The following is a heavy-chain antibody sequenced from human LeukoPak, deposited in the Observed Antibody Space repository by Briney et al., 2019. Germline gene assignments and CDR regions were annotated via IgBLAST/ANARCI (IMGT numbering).Heavy chain of an antibody. Sequence: QTGGSLRLSCAASGVTFSSYAMSWVRQAPGKGLEWVSSTSSGGSRPYYADPVKGRFTISRDNSKNTLYLQMHSLRAEDTAVYYCAKGGLWFGENDHWGQGTLVTVSS. CDR2: TSSGGSRP. CDR1: GVTFSSYA. V-gene: IGHV3-23*01. D-gene: IGHD3-10*01. J-gene: IGHJ4*02. CDR3: AKGGLWFGENDH.